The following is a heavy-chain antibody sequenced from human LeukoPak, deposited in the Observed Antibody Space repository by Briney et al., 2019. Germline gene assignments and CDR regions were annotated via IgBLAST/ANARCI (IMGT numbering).Heavy chain of an antibody. CDR1: GGSFSGYY. CDR3: ARGPLEYSGRSGAWFDP. V-gene: IGHV4-34*01. Sequence: PSETLSLTCAVYGGSFSGYYWSWIRQPPGKGLEWIGEINHGGTTNYNPSLKSRVTISEDTSKSQVSLRLTSVTAADTAIYYCARGPLEYSGRSGAWFDPWGQGTLVTVSS. CDR2: INHGGTT. D-gene: IGHD1-26*01. J-gene: IGHJ5*02.